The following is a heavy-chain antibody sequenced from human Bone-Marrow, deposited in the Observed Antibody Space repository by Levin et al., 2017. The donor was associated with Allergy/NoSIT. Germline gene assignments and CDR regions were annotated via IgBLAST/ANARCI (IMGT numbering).Heavy chain of an antibody. J-gene: IGHJ4*02. CDR3: SRVVL. V-gene: IGHV3-49*04. CDR2: IRSKSYGGTT. Sequence: GGSLRLSCTASGFVIGDYAVSWVRQAPGKGLEWVGVIRSKSYGGTTEYAASVKGRFTISRDDSKNVAYLQMTSLRSEDTAMYYCSRVVLWGQGTRVTVSS. CDR1: GFVIGDYA.